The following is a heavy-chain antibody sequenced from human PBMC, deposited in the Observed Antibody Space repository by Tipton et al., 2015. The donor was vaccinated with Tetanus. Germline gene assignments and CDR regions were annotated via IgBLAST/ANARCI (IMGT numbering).Heavy chain of an antibody. J-gene: IGHJ6*02. CDR1: GGSISSYY. Sequence: TLSLTCTVSGGSISSYYWSWIRQPPGKGLEWIGYIYYSGSTNYNPSLKSRVTISVDTSKNQFSLKLSSVTAADTAVYYCAREQWLYPYYYYGMDVWGQRTTVTVSS. CDR3: AREQWLYPYYYYGMDV. D-gene: IGHD6-19*01. CDR2: IYYSGST. V-gene: IGHV4-59*01.